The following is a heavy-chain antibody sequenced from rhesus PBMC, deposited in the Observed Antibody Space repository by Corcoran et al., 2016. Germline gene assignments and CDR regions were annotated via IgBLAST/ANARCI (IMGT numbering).Heavy chain of an antibody. CDR2: IYGSIGTT. V-gene: IGHV4S7*01. Sequence: QVQLQESGPGLVKPSETLSLTCAVSGGSISSGYGWSWIRQPPGKGLEWIGHIYGSIGTTYYNPSLKIRVTISKDTSKNQFALKLSSVTAADTAVYYCATNTFTYNSLDVWGRGVLVTVSS. CDR3: ATNTFTYNSLDV. D-gene: IGHD4-23*01. J-gene: IGHJ5-2*02. CDR1: GGSISSGYG.